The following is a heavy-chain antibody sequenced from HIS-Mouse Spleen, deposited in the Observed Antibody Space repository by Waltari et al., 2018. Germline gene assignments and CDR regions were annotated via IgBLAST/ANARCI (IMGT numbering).Heavy chain of an antibody. CDR3: AREIPYSSSWYDWYFDL. D-gene: IGHD6-13*01. Sequence: QLPLQESGPGLVKPSETLSLTCTVSCVSLSSSSYYWCWIRQPPGKGLEWIGSIYYSGSTYYNPSLKSRVTISVDTSKNQFSLKLSSVTAADTAVYYCAREIPYSSSWYDWYFDLWGRGTLVTVSS. V-gene: IGHV4-39*07. J-gene: IGHJ2*01. CDR1: CVSLSSSSYY. CDR2: IYYSGST.